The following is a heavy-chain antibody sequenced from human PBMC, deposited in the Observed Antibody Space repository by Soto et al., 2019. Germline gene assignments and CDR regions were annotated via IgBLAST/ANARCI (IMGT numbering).Heavy chain of an antibody. D-gene: IGHD2-2*01. CDR1: GGSISSGGYS. J-gene: IGHJ4*02. CDR2: IYHSGST. Sequence: SETLSLTCAVSGGSISSGGYSWSWIRQPPGKGLEWIGYIYHSGSTYYNPSLKSRVTISVDRSKNQFSLKVNSVTAADTAVYYCARGRLVPAVNFDYWGLGTLVTVS. CDR3: ARGRLVPAVNFDY. V-gene: IGHV4-30-2*01.